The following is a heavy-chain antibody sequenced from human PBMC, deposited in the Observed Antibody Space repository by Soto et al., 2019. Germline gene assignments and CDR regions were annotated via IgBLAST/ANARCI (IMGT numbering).Heavy chain of an antibody. CDR3: ARDGSSGYYYGY. D-gene: IGHD3-22*01. J-gene: IGHJ4*02. CDR1: GGSISTSTYY. CDR2: ISGSGGST. V-gene: IGHV3-23*01. Sequence: ETLSLTCAVSGGSISTSTYYWGWVRQAPGKGLEWVSAISGSGGSTYYADSVKGRFTISRDNSKNTLYLQMNSLRADDTAVYYCARDGSSGYYYGYWGQGTLVTVSS.